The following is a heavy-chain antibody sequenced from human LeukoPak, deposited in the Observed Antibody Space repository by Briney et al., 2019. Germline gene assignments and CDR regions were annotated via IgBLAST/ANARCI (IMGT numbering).Heavy chain of an antibody. CDR3: ARDETYYYDSSGYLTIRAFDI. V-gene: IGHV4-59*01. J-gene: IGHJ3*02. CDR1: GGSISSYY. D-gene: IGHD3-22*01. Sequence: PSETLSLTCTVSGGSISSYYWSWIRQPPGKGLEWIGYIYYSGSTNYNPSLKSRVTISVDTSKNQFSLKLSSVTAADTAVYYCARDETYYYDSSGYLTIRAFDIWGQGTMVTVSS. CDR2: IYYSGST.